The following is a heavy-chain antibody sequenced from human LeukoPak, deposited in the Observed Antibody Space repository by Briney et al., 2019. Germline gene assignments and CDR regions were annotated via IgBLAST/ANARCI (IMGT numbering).Heavy chain of an antibody. CDR1: GFAFSNAW. CDR3: TKPDLLWFGEDV. V-gene: IGHV3-15*01. CDR2: IKSRTDSGTT. D-gene: IGHD3-10*01. Sequence: GGSLRLSCAASGFAFSNAWMGWVSQAPGKGLEWVGRIKSRTDSGTTDYAAPVKGRFTISRDDSKNTLNLQMNSLKTEDTAVYYCTKPDLLWFGEDVWGQGTTVTVSS. J-gene: IGHJ6*02.